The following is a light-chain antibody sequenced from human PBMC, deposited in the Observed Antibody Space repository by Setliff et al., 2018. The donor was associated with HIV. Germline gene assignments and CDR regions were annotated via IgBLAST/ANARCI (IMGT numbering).Light chain of an antibody. V-gene: IGLV1-40*01. J-gene: IGLJ1*01. Sequence: QSVLTQPPSLSGAPGQRVTISCTGSSSNIGAGYDVRWYKQLPGTAPKLLIYGYNNRPSGVPDRFSGSKSGTSASLAITGLQAEDEADYYCQSYDSRLSGYVFGTGTKVTVL. CDR2: GYN. CDR1: SSNIGAGYD. CDR3: QSYDSRLSGYV.